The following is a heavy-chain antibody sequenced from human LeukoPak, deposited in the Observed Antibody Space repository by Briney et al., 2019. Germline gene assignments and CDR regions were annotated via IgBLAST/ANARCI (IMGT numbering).Heavy chain of an antibody. CDR2: IYYSGST. V-gene: IGHV4-39*01. J-gene: IGHJ4*02. Sequence: SETLSLTCTVFGGSISSSSYYWGWIRQPPGKGLEWIGSIYYSGSTYYNPSLKSRVTISVDTSKNQFSLKLSSVTAADTAVYYCARPSTAMVIDYWGQGTLVTVSS. CDR3: ARPSTAMVIDY. D-gene: IGHD5-18*01. CDR1: GGSISSSSYY.